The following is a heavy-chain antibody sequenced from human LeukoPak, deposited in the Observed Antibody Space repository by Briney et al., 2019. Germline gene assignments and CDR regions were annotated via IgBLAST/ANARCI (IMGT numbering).Heavy chain of an antibody. CDR1: GGSFSGYY. Sequence: SETLSLTCAVYGGSFSGYYWSWIRQPPGKGLEWIGEINHSGSTNYNPSLKSRVTISVDTSKNQFSLKLSSVTAADTAVYYCARGTYYYDSSGYYRQYYFDYWGQGTLVIVSS. CDR3: ARGTYYYDSSGYYRQYYFDY. V-gene: IGHV4-34*01. D-gene: IGHD3-22*01. J-gene: IGHJ4*02. CDR2: INHSGST.